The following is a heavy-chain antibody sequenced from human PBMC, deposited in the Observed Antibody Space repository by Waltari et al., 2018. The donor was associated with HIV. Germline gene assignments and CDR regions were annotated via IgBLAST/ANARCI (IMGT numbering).Heavy chain of an antibody. Sequence: EVQLLESGGGLVQPGGSLRLSCAASGFTFSNYAMTWDRQAPGKGLEWVSAISDRGVSTYYAASVKGRFTISRDNSKDTLYLQMNSLRAEDTAVYYCAKDLLGGGGGDYWGQGTLVTVSS. CDR3: AKDLLGGGGGDY. D-gene: IGHD2-15*01. CDR1: GFTFSNYA. J-gene: IGHJ4*02. CDR2: ISDRGVST. V-gene: IGHV3-23*01.